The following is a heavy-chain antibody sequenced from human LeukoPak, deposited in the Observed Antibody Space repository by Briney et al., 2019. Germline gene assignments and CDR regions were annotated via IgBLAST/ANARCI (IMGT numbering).Heavy chain of an antibody. CDR2: IYYSGST. J-gene: IGHJ4*02. Sequence: SETLSLTCTVSGGSICSYYWSWIRQPPGKGLEWIGYIYYSGSTNYNPSLKSRVTISVGTSKNQFSLKLSSVTAADTAVYYCARYSSGWSFDYWGQGTLVTVSS. D-gene: IGHD6-19*01. CDR1: GGSICSYY. CDR3: ARYSSGWSFDY. V-gene: IGHV4-59*12.